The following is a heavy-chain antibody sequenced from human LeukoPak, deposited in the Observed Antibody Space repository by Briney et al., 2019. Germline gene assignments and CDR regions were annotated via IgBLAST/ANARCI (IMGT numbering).Heavy chain of an antibody. J-gene: IGHJ4*02. CDR1: GFTFSSYG. D-gene: IGHD3-9*01. Sequence: GGSLRLSCAASGFTFSSYGMHWVRQAPGKGLEWVAVISYDGSNKYYADSVKGRFTISRDNSKNTLYLQMNSLRAEDTAVYYCAKGVRYSDWYYFDYWGQGTLVTVSS. CDR3: AKGVRYSDWYYFDY. V-gene: IGHV3-30*18. CDR2: ISYDGSNK.